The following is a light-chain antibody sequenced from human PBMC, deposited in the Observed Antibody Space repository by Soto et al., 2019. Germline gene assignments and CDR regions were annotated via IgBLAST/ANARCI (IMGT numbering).Light chain of an antibody. CDR2: GAS. V-gene: IGKV3-20*01. Sequence: EIMLTQSPDTLSLSPGERAALSCIASQSVSSNYLAWYQQKPGQAPRLLIYGASSRATGIPDRFSGSGSGTEFTLTISRLEPEDFAVYYCQQYGGSPRTFGQGTKVDIK. CDR1: QSVSSNY. CDR3: QQYGGSPRT. J-gene: IGKJ1*01.